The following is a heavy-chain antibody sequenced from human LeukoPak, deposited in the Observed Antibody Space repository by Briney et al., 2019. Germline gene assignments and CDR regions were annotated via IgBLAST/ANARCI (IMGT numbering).Heavy chain of an antibody. CDR3: ARDGVVVVAAAHFDY. V-gene: IGHV1-2*02. CDR1: GYTFTGYY. D-gene: IGHD2-15*01. J-gene: IGHJ4*02. CDR2: INPNSGGT. Sequence: ASVKVSCKASGYTFTGYYMHWVRQAPGQGLEWMGWINPNSGGTNYAQKFQGRVTMTRDTSISTAYMELSGLRSDDTAVYYCARDGVVVVAAAHFDYWGQGTLVTVSS.